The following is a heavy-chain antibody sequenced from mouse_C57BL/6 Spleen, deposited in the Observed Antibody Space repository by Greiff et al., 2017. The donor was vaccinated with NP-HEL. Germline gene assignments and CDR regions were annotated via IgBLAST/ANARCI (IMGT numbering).Heavy chain of an antibody. Sequence: EVQRVESGGDLVKPGGSLKLSCAASGFTFSSYGMSWVRQTPDKRLEWVATISSGGSYTYYPDSVKGRFTISRDNAKNTLYLQMSSLKSEDTAMYYCARRYTVGAPLDYWGQGTTLTVSS. V-gene: IGHV5-6*01. J-gene: IGHJ2*01. CDR2: ISSGGSYT. D-gene: IGHD1-1*01. CDR1: GFTFSSYG. CDR3: ARRYTVGAPLDY.